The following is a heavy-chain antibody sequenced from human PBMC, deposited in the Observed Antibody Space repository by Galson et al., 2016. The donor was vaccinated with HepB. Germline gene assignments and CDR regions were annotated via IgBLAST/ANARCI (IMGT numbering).Heavy chain of an antibody. V-gene: IGHV4-61*01. CDR2: ISYTGST. CDR3: ARDSVPFGEFYGMDV. J-gene: IGHJ6*02. D-gene: IGHD3-10*01. CDR1: GGSVNSGSYY. Sequence: SETLSLTCSVSGGSVNSGSYYWSWIRQPPGRGLEWIGYISYTGSTNYNPSLSSRLDISADTSKNLFSLKLSAVTAADTAVYYCARDSVPFGEFYGMDVWGQGTTVTVSS.